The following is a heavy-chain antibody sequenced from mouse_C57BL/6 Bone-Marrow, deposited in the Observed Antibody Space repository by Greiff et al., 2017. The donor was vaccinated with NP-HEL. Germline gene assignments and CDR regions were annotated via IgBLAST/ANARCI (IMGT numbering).Heavy chain of an antibody. V-gene: IGHV1-81*01. CDR3: ARHYGNMDY. CDR2: IYPRSGNT. Sequence: VQLQQSGAELARPGASVKLSCKASGYTFTSYGISWVKQRPGQGLEWIGEIYPRSGNTYYNEKFKGKATLTADKSSSTAYMELRSLTSEDSAVYFCARHYGNMDYWGQGTSVTVSS. D-gene: IGHD1-1*01. J-gene: IGHJ4*01. CDR1: GYTFTSYG.